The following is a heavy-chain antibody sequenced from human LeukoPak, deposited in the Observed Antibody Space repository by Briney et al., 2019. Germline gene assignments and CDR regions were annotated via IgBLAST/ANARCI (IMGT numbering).Heavy chain of an antibody. J-gene: IGHJ4*02. V-gene: IGHV1-69*05. CDR1: GGTFSSYA. CDR3: ARDSGLGYSSSLGDY. Sequence: GSSVKVSCKASGGTFSSYAISWVRQAPRQGLEWMGRIIPIFGTANYAQKFQGRVTITTDESTSTAYMELSSLRSEDTAVYYCARDSGLGYSSSLGDYWGQGTLVTVSS. CDR2: IIPIFGTA. D-gene: IGHD6-13*01.